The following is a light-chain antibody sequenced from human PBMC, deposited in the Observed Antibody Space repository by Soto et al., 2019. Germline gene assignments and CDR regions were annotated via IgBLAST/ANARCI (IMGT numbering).Light chain of an antibody. J-gene: IGKJ2*01. V-gene: IGKV1-39*01. CDR1: QSISSY. Sequence: DIQMTQSPSSLSASVGDRVTITCRASQSISSYLNWYQQKPGKAPKLLIYAASSLQSGVPSRFSGSGSGTDFTLTISSLQREDFATYYCQQSYSTPLGYTFGQGTKLEIK. CDR2: AAS. CDR3: QQSYSTPLGYT.